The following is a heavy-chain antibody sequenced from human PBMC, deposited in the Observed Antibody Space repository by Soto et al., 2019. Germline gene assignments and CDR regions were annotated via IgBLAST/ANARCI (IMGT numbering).Heavy chain of an antibody. CDR1: GGTFSTSA. D-gene: IGHD1-1*01. CDR3: ARDKDRLQLGGNYYYILDV. J-gene: IGHJ6*02. V-gene: IGHV1-69*12. Sequence: QVQLVQSGAEVKKPGSSVKVSCKASGGTFSTSAISWVRQAPGQGLEWVGGIMPVFPTPDYAQNFQGRVTITADXPXXXAXXELTSLRADDTAVYYCARDKDRLQLGGNYYYILDVWGQGTAIAVSS. CDR2: IMPVFPTP.